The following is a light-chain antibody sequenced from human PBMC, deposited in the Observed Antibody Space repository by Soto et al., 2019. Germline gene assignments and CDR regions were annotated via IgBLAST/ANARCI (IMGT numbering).Light chain of an antibody. CDR3: SSYTSSSTLYV. J-gene: IGLJ1*01. CDR2: DVS. V-gene: IGLV2-14*01. CDR1: SSDAGGYNY. Sequence: QLVLTQPASVSGSPGQSITISCTGTSSDAGGYNYVSWYQQHPGKAPKLMIYDVSNRPSGVSNRFSGSKSGNTASLTISGLQAEDEADYYCSSYTSSSTLYVFGTGTKLTVL.